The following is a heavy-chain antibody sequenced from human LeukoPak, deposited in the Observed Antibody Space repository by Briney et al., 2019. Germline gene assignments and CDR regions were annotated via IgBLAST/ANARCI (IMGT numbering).Heavy chain of an antibody. CDR1: GYTFTSYD. Sequence: GASVKVSRKASGYTFTSYDINWVRQATGQGLEWMGWMNPNSGNTGYAQKFQGRVTMTRNTSISTAYMELSSLRSEDTAVYYCAVGYSSGWYYYYYYMDVWGKGTTVTVSS. V-gene: IGHV1-8*01. CDR2: MNPNSGNT. CDR3: AVGYSSGWYYYYYYMDV. J-gene: IGHJ6*03. D-gene: IGHD6-19*01.